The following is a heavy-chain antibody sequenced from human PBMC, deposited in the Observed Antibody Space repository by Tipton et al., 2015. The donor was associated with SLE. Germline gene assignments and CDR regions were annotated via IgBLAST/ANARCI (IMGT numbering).Heavy chain of an antibody. D-gene: IGHD5-12*01. CDR2: IYYSGGT. V-gene: IGHV4-31*03. Sequence: LRLSCTVSGGSISSGGYYWSWIRQHPGKGLEWIGYIYYSGGTYYNPSLKSRVTISVDTSKNQFSLKLSSVTAADTAVYYCARGSGYDPHDAFDIWGQGTMVTVSS. CDR1: GGSISSGGYY. CDR3: ARGSGYDPHDAFDI. J-gene: IGHJ3*02.